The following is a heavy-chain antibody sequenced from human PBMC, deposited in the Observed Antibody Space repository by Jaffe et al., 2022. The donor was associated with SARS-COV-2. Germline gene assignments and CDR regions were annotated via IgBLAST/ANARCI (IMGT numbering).Heavy chain of an antibody. D-gene: IGHD6-6*01. J-gene: IGHJ4*02. CDR2: IHNSGST. CDR1: VGSISSYY. Sequence: QVQLQESGPGLVKPSETLSLTCTVSVGSISSYYWSWIRQPPGKGLEYIGHIHNSGSTNYNPSLKSRVTISLDTSENQLSLELSSVTAADTAVYYCASQLVASGGRPFDYWGQGTLVTVSS. CDR3: ASQLVASGGRPFDY. V-gene: IGHV4-59*01.